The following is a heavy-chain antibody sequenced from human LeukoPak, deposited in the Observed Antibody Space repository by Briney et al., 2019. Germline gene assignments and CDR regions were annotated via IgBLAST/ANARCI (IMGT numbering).Heavy chain of an antibody. CDR2: TNQDGSKE. Sequence: GGSLRLSCTASGFIFSNYWMTWVRQAPGKGLEWVAQTNQDGSKEYYIDSVKARFSISRDNARNSLSLQMNSLRAEDTAVYYCVRDGGVSGYDLLDYWGQGTLVTVSS. CDR1: GFIFSNYW. J-gene: IGHJ4*02. D-gene: IGHD5-12*01. CDR3: VRDGGVSGYDLLDY. V-gene: IGHV3-7*01.